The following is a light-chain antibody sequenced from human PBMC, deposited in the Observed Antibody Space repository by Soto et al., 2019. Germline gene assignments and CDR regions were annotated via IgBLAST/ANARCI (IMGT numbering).Light chain of an antibody. CDR3: CSYAGSSTYV. CDR2: EVS. CDR1: STDVGSYNL. V-gene: IGLV2-23*02. Sequence: QSALTPPASVSGSPGQSITISCTGTSTDVGSYNLVSGYQQHPGKAPKLLIHEVSKRPSGVSNRCSGSKSGNTASLTISGLQAEDEADYYCCSYAGSSTYVFGTGTKLTVL. J-gene: IGLJ1*01.